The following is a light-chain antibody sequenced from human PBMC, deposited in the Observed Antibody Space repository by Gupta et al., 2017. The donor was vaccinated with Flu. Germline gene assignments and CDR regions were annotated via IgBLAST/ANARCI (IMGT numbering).Light chain of an antibody. V-gene: IGLV3-21*02. CDR1: DVGMNS. CDR2: ADS. CDR3: QVLDSISNHVV. Sequence: QTVTSTTALYDVGMNSVCCFLLRPAKAPLLVVYADSGLPSEIPDRFSGSIAVNTATLTISRVEAGDDADYYCQVLDSISNHVVFGGGTKLTVL. J-gene: IGLJ2*01.